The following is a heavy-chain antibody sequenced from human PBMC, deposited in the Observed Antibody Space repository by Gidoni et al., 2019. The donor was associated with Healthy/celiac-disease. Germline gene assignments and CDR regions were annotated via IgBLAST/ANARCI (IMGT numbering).Heavy chain of an antibody. J-gene: IGHJ5*02. V-gene: IGHV4-38-2*02. CDR3: ARDFGRELLWFGAATQPFDP. CDR1: GYSISSGYY. Sequence: QVQLQESGPGLVKPSETLSLPCTVSGYSISSGYYWGWIRQPPGKGLEWIGSIYHSGSTYYNPSLKSRVTISVDTSKNQFSLKLSSVTAADTAVYYCARDFGRELLWFGAATQPFDPWGQGTLVTVSS. CDR2: IYHSGST. D-gene: IGHD3-10*01.